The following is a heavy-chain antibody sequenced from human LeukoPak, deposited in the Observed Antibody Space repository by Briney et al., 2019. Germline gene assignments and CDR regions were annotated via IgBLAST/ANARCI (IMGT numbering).Heavy chain of an antibody. CDR1: GGTSSSYA. CDR3: ARDMWSGYYQPGGYFDY. J-gene: IGHJ4*02. CDR2: IIPIFGTA. V-gene: IGHV1-69*13. D-gene: IGHD3-3*01. Sequence: SVKVSCKASGGTSSSYAISWVRQAPGQGLEWMGGIIPIFGTANYAQKFQGRVTITADESTSTAYMELSSLRSEDTAVYYCARDMWSGYYQPGGYFDYWGQGTLVTVSS.